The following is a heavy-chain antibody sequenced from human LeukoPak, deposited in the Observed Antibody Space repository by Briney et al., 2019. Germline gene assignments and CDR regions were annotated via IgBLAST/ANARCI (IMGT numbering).Heavy chain of an antibody. D-gene: IGHD3-3*01. Sequence: PGGSLRLSCAASGFTFSSYGMHWVRQAPGKGLEWVAVISYDGSNKYYADSVKGRFTISRDNSKNTLYLQMNSLRAEDTAVYYCAKGAPSWTHYDFWSGYFPHATGNWFDPWGQGTLVTVSS. V-gene: IGHV3-30*18. CDR2: ISYDGSNK. CDR1: GFTFSSYG. J-gene: IGHJ5*02. CDR3: AKGAPSWTHYDFWSGYFPHATGNWFDP.